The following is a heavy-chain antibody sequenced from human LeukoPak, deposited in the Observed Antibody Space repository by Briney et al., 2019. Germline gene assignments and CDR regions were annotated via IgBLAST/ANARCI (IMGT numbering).Heavy chain of an antibody. J-gene: IGHJ6*03. Sequence: SVKVSCKASGGTFSSYAISWVRQAPGQGLEWMGGIIPIFGTANYAQKFQGRVTITADESTSTAYMELSSLRSEDTAVYYCARGYIAVAGIRDDYYMDVWGKGTTVTVSS. CDR3: ARGYIAVAGIRDDYYMDV. CDR1: GGTFSSYA. CDR2: IIPIFGTA. V-gene: IGHV1-69*01. D-gene: IGHD6-19*01.